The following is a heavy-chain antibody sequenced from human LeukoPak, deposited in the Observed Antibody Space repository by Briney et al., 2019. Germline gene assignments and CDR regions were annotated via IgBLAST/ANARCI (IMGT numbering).Heavy chain of an antibody. CDR2: ISAYNGHT. CDR1: GYTFTSYG. D-gene: IGHD2-15*01. V-gene: IGHV1-18*01. J-gene: IGHJ5*02. CDR3: ARFCSGGGCYHNWFDP. Sequence: ASVKVSCKASGYTFTSYGISWVRQAPGQGLEWMGWISAYNGHTNYAQKLQDRVTMTTDTATNTAYMELRSLRSDDTAVYHCARFCSGGGCYHNWFDPWGQGTLVTVSS.